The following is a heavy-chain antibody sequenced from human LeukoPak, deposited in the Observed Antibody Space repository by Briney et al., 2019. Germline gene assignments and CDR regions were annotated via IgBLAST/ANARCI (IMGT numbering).Heavy chain of an antibody. J-gene: IGHJ6*03. CDR3: ARESCSGGSCYSSYYYYYYMDV. CDR1: GYTFTSYG. D-gene: IGHD2-15*01. V-gene: IGHV1-18*01. Sequence: APVKVSCKASGYTFTSYGISWVRQAPGQGLEWMGWISAYNGNTNYAQKLQGRVTMTTDTSTSTAYMELRSLRSDDTAVYYCARESCSGGSCYSSYYYYYYMDVWGKGTTVTVSS. CDR2: ISAYNGNT.